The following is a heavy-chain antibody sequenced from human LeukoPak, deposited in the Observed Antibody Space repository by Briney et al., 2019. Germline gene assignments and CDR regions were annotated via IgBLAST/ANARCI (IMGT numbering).Heavy chain of an antibody. CDR2: IYYSGST. Sequence: TSETLSLTCTVSGGSINSYYWGWIRQPPGKGLEWIGYIYYSGSTNYNPSLKSRVTISQDTSKNQFSLKLNSRAAQDTAVYYCARRGTTDYWFDPWGQGTLVTVSS. CDR3: ARRGTTDYWFDP. D-gene: IGHD4-17*01. V-gene: IGHV4-59*08. CDR1: GGSINSYY. J-gene: IGHJ5*02.